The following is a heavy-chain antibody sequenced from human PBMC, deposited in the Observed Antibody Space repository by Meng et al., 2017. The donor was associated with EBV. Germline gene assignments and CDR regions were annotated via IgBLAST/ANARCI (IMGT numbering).Heavy chain of an antibody. V-gene: IGHV4-30-4*08. CDR2: IHYSGST. Sequence: QGQPQEAGPGLSNPSGTLPLTSTVSGNSISECYLSSIRQPPVKGLEWIGYIHYSGSTYYNPYLKSRITISVDMSRYQFSLRLTSVTSADMAVYYCARVNSDCGCVMCYKVWFDPWGQGTLVTVSS. J-gene: IGHJ5*02. CDR3: ARVNSDCGCVMCYKVWFDP. D-gene: IGHD2-21*01. CDR1: GNSISECY.